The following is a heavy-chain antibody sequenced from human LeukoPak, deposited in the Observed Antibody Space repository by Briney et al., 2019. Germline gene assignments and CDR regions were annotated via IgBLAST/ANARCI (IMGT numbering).Heavy chain of an antibody. J-gene: IGHJ5*02. CDR2: IIPIFGTA. V-gene: IGHV1-69*13. CDR3: ASDFIKGALGWFDP. D-gene: IGHD3-10*01. Sequence: SVKVSCKASGYTFTSYYMHWVRQAPGQGLEWMGGIIPIFGTANYAQKFQGRVTITADESTSTAYMELSSLRSEDTAVYYCASDFIKGALGWFDPWGQGTLVTVSS. CDR1: GYTFTSYY.